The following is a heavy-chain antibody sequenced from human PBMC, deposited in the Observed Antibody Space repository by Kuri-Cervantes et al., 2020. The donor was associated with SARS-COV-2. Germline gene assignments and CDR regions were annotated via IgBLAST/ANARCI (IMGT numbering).Heavy chain of an antibody. D-gene: IGHD6-13*01. J-gene: IGHJ4*02. CDR3: ARQGSSSWRGPLHFDY. CDR2: IYYSGST. Sequence: SQTLSLTCAVYGGSFSGYYWSWIRQPPGKGLEWIGYIYYSGSTNYNPSLKSRVTISVDTSKNQFSLKLSSVTAADTAVYYCARQGSSSWRGPLHFDYWGQGTLVTVSS. V-gene: IGHV4-59*08. CDR1: GGSFSGYY.